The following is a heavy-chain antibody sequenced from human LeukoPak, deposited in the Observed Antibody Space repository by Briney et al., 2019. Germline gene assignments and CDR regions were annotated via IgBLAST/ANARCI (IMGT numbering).Heavy chain of an antibody. V-gene: IGHV4-39*01. CDR2: IYYSGST. Sequence: SETLSLTCTVSGGSISSSSYYWGWIRQPPGKGLAWIGSIYYSGSTYYNPSLKSRVTISVDTSKNQFSLKLSSVTAADTAVYYCARYEIHSGSYSYYFDYWGQGTLVTVSS. J-gene: IGHJ4*02. CDR1: GGSISSSSYY. D-gene: IGHD1-26*01. CDR3: ARYEIHSGSYSYYFDY.